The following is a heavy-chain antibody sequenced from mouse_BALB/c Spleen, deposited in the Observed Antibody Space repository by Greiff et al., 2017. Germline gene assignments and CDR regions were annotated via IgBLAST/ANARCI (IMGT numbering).Heavy chain of an antibody. CDR3: ARHDYYGSSYYAMDY. CDR1: GFTFSSYA. Sequence: EVKLMESGGGLVKPGGSLKLSCAASGFTFSSYAMSWVRQSPEKRLEWVAEISSGGSYTYYPDTVTGRFTISRDNAKNTLYLEMSSLRSEDTAMYYCARHDYYGSSYYAMDYWGQGTSVTVSS. J-gene: IGHJ4*01. V-gene: IGHV5-9-4*01. D-gene: IGHD1-1*01. CDR2: ISSGGSYT.